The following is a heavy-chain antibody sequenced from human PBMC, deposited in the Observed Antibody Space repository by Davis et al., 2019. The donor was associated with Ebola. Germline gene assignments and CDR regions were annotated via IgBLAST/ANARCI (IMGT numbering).Heavy chain of an antibody. CDR3: AKVKTAAYYFDY. D-gene: IGHD4-11*01. J-gene: IGHJ4*02. CDR2: IYPADSDT. CDR1: GYNFSYYW. Sequence: GESLKISCKGSGYNFSYYWIAWVRQMPGKGLEWMGIIYPADSDTRYSPSFQGQVTISADKSISTAYLQWSSLKASDTAMYYCAKVKTAAYYFDYWGQGTLVTVSS. V-gene: IGHV5-51*01.